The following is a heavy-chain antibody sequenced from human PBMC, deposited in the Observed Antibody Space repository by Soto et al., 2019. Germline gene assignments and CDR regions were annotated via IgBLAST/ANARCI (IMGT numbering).Heavy chain of an antibody. D-gene: IGHD6-13*01. CDR2: IYYSGNT. CDR3: ARHWKSSWSGGNFQH. J-gene: IGHJ1*01. V-gene: IGHV4-39*01. Sequence: QLQLQESGPGLVKPSETLSLTCTVSGGSISSSSFYWGWIRQPPGKGLEWIGSIYYSGNTYYNPSLKSRVTISVDTCKNQFFLKLSSVTAADTVVYYCARHWKSSWSGGNFQHWGHCTLLTVSS. CDR1: GGSISSSSFY.